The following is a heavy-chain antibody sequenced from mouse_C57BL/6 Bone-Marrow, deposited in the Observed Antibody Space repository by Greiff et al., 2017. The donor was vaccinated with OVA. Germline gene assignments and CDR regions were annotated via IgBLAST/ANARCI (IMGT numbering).Heavy chain of an antibody. Sequence: QVHVKQSGAELVRPGASVTLSCKASGYTFTDYEMHWVKQTPVHGLEWIGAIDPETGGTAYNQKFKGKAILTADKSSSTAYMELRSLTSEDSAVYYCTCNLDYWGQGTTLTVSS. CDR2: IDPETGGT. V-gene: IGHV1-15*01. J-gene: IGHJ2*01. CDR1: GYTFTDYE. D-gene: IGHD2-1*01. CDR3: TCNLDY.